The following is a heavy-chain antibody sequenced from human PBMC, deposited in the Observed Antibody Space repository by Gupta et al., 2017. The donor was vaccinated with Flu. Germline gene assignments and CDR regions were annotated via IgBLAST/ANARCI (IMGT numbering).Heavy chain of an antibody. CDR2: IIPILGTT. D-gene: IGHD5-18*01. CDR1: GRTFSSDA. V-gene: IGHV1-69*09. Sequence: QVQLVQSGAEVKRPGSSVNVSCKGSGRTFSSDAISWVRQAPGQGLEWMGRIIPILGTTHYAQKFQGRVTITADRSTSTAYMELSGLRSDDTAVYYCASGHRGYSFGDLAYWGQGTLVTVSS. CDR3: ASGHRGYSFGDLAY. J-gene: IGHJ4*02.